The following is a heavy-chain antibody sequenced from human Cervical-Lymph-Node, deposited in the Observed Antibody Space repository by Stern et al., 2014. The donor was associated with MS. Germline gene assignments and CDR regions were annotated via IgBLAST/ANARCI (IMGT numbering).Heavy chain of an antibody. Sequence: EVKLVASGGGLVQPGRSLRLSCAASGFTFDGYAMHWVRQAQGKGLEWVSGISWNSGSIGYADSVKGRFTISRDNAKNSLYLQMNSLRAEDTALYYCAGDAFDIWGQGTMVTVSS. V-gene: IGHV3-9*01. CDR3: AGDAFDI. J-gene: IGHJ3*02. CDR2: ISWNSGSI. CDR1: GFTFDGYA.